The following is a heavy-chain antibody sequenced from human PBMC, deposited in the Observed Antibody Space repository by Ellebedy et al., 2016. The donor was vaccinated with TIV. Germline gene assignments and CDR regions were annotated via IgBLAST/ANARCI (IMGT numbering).Heavy chain of an antibody. V-gene: IGHV4-39*07. CDR1: GASFYSGSYY. CDR3: ARAFPYSSGWAFDY. J-gene: IGHJ4*02. D-gene: IGHD6-19*01. CDR2: INHSGST. Sequence: MPSETLSLTCTVPGASFYSGSYYYAWVRQPPGKGLEWIGEINHSGSTSYNPSLKSRVSISVDTSSNQFSLKLYSVTAADTAVYYCARAFPYSSGWAFDYWGQGTLITVSS.